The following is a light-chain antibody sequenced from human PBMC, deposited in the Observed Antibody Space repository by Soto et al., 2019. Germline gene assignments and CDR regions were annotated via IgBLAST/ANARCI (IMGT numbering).Light chain of an antibody. CDR1: QIITRY. J-gene: IGKJ1*01. Sequence: DIQMTQSPSSLSASVGDRVITTCRASQIITRYLNWYQQKPGRAPNLLIYGASTLQSGVPSRFAGSGSGTDFTLTISSLQPEDFATYYCQQTYNPPWTFGLGTKVDIK. V-gene: IGKV1-39*01. CDR3: QQTYNPPWT. CDR2: GAS.